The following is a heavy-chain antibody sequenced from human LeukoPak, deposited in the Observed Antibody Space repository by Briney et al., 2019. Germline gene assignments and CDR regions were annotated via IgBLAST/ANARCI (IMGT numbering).Heavy chain of an antibody. J-gene: IGHJ4*02. CDR3: ARDSGYSYGNSLDY. CDR2: ISSSSSYI. CDR1: GFTFSSYS. V-gene: IGHV3-21*01. Sequence: PGGSLRLSCAASGFTFSSYSMNWVRQAPGKGLEWVSSISSSSSYIYYADSVKGRFTISRDNAKNSLYLQMNSLRAEDTAVYYCARDSGYSYGNSLDYWGQGILVTVSS. D-gene: IGHD5-18*01.